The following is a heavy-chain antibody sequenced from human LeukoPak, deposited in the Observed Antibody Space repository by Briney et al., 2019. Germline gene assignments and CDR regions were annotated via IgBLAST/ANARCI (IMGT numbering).Heavy chain of an antibody. D-gene: IGHD3-10*01. CDR2: VNGNGGST. J-gene: IGHJ4*02. V-gene: IGHV3-23*01. Sequence: GGSLRPSCAASGFSFSTYAMSWVRQAPGKGLEWVSGVNGNGGSTSYADSVKGRFTISRDNSKNTLYVQMNRLRAEDTAVYYCAKDAGSGSWTDYWGQGTLVTVSS. CDR3: AKDAGSGSWTDY. CDR1: GFSFSTYA.